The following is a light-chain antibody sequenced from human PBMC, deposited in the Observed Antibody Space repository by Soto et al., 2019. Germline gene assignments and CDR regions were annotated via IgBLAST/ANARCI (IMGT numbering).Light chain of an antibody. V-gene: IGKV1-16*01. CDR3: QHYDNHPFT. CDR1: QGVRNQ. Sequence: DIQMTQSPFSLSASVGDRVTITCRASQGVRNQLGWFQQKPGKAPKSLIYDASSLQSGVPSRFSGSRSVTDFTLTINSLQPEEFATYYCQHYDNHPFTCGPGTKVDI. CDR2: DAS. J-gene: IGKJ3*01.